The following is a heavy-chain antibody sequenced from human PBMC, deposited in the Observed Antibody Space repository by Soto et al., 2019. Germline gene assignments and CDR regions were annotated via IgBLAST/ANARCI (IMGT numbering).Heavy chain of an antibody. CDR1: GFTFSSYA. CDR3: ARVWERTVTTRKYFYGMDV. J-gene: IGHJ6*02. Sequence: EVQLLESGGGLVQPGESLRLSCAASGFTFSSYAMSWVRQAPGKGLEWVSSISGSGGITYYADSVKGRFTISRDNYMNTLILQMNRLRAEDTAVYYCARVWERTVTTRKYFYGMDVWGQGTTVTVSS. CDR2: ISGSGGIT. D-gene: IGHD4-17*01. V-gene: IGHV3-23*01.